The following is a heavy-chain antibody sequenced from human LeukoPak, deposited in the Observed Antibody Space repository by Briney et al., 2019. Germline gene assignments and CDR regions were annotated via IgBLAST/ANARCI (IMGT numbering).Heavy chain of an antibody. V-gene: IGHV4-4*02. D-gene: IGHD1-14*01. CDR1: GGSISSSNW. Sequence: PSETLSLTCAVSGGSISSSNWWSWVRQPPGKGLEWIGEIYHSGSTNYNPSLKSRVTISVDTSRNQFSLRLTSVTAADTAVYYCTRAPRKAWFDPWGQGTLVTVSS. CDR3: TRAPRKAWFDP. J-gene: IGHJ5*02. CDR2: IYHSGST.